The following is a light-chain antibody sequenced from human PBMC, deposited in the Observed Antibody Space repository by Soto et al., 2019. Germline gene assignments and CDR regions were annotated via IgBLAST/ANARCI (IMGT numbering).Light chain of an antibody. Sequence: QSVLTQPPSTSWTPGQRVTISCSGSSSSIGTNTVNWYQQLPRTAPKLLIYGHNQRPSGVPDRFSGSKSGTSASLAISGLQSEDESDYYCAAWADSLNGRVFGGGTKLTVL. V-gene: IGLV1-44*01. CDR3: AAWADSLNGRV. CDR2: GHN. CDR1: SSSIGTNT. J-gene: IGLJ2*01.